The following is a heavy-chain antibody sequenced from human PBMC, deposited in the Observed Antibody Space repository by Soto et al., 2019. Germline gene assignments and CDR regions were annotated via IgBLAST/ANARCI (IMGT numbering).Heavy chain of an antibody. CDR2: IFHTGRT. J-gene: IGHJ4*02. Sequence: PWETLCLTWRVLTESMTNRCYYWSWVRQKPGKGLEWIGHIFHTGRTHFNPSLKGRASISVDTSNYQFSLYLMSVTAAYTDVYFCARWLEVSVDYFDSSGQGSPATVS. CDR3: ARWLEVSVDYFDS. V-gene: IGHV4-31*02. D-gene: IGHD5-12*01. CDR1: TESMTNRCYY.